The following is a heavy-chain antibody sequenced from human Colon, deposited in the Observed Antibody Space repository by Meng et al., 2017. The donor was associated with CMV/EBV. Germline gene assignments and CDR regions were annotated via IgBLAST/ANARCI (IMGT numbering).Heavy chain of an antibody. CDR2: ISYSGNT. CDR1: GGSVNSGSYY. Sequence: SETLSLTCNGSGGSVNSGSYYGTWIRQPPGKGREWIGYISYSGNTNYNPSLKSRLTIEVDTSRNQFSLKLTSVSAADTAMYYCARETSGWSTGIDYWGQGTLVTVSS. CDR3: ARETSGWSTGIDY. V-gene: IGHV4-61*01. D-gene: IGHD6-19*01. J-gene: IGHJ4*02.